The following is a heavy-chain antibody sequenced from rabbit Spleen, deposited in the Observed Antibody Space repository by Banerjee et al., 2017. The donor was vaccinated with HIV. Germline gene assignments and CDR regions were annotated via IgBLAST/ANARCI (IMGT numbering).Heavy chain of an antibody. V-gene: IGHV1S45*01. CDR3: ARDPSSSFSSYGMDL. D-gene: IGHD1-1*01. Sequence: QQQLVESGGGLVQPEGSLTLTCKASGFSFSDRDVMCWVRQAPGKGLEWIACINASTGKPVYATWASGRFTISRTSSTTVTLRMTSLTAADRATYFCARDPSSSFSSYGMDLWGPGTLVTVS. CDR2: INASTGKP. CDR1: GFSFSDRDV. J-gene: IGHJ6*01.